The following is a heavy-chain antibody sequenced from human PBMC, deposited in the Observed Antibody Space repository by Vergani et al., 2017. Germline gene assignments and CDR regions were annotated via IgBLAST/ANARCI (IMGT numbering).Heavy chain of an antibody. D-gene: IGHD4-23*01. CDR1: GYTFTGYY. Sequence: QVQLVQSGAEVKKPGASVKVSCKASGYTFTGYYMHWLRQAPAQGLEWMGWINPNSGGTNYAQKFQGGVTMTRDTSISTAYMGLSRLRSDDTAVYYCARDTGDCDNNGGDVFDIWGEGTMVTVSS. J-gene: IGHJ3*02. CDR2: INPNSGGT. V-gene: IGHV1-2*02. CDR3: ARDTGDCDNNGGDVFDI.